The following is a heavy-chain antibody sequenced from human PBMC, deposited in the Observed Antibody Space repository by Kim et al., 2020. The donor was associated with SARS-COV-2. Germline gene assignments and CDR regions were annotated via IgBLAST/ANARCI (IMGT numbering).Heavy chain of an antibody. CDR2: IYYSGST. Sequence: SETLSLTCTVSGGSVSSGSYYWSWIRQPPGKGLEWIGYIYYSGSTNYNPSLKSRVTISVDTSKNQFSLKLSSVTAADTAVYYCARELSIAAAGQADYYYGMDVWGQGTTVTVSS. J-gene: IGHJ6*02. V-gene: IGHV4-61*01. D-gene: IGHD6-13*01. CDR1: GGSVSSGSYY. CDR3: ARELSIAAAGQADYYYGMDV.